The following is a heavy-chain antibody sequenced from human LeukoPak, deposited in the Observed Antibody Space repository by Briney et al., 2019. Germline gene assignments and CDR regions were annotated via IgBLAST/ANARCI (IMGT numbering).Heavy chain of an antibody. J-gene: IGHJ3*02. Sequence: GGSLRLSCVASGFTFSSYSMNWVRQAPGKGLEWVSSISSSSSYIYYADSVKGRFTISRDNAKNTLYLQMNSLRAEDTAVYYCARRGATRVAFDIWGQGTMVTVSS. CDR1: GFTFSSYS. V-gene: IGHV3-21*01. CDR2: ISSSSSYI. CDR3: ARRGATRVAFDI. D-gene: IGHD1-26*01.